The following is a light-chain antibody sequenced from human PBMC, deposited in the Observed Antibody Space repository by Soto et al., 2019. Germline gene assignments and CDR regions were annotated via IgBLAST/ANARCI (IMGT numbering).Light chain of an antibody. J-gene: IGKJ3*01. V-gene: IGKV3-20*01. Sequence: ENVLTQSPGTLSLSPGQRATLSCRSTQTVSNTYLAWYQHKPGQAPRLLIYGASTRATGIPERFSGSGSGTDFTLTITRLEPEDSAIYYCQQYSKSPGTFGPGTKVEIK. CDR3: QQYSKSPGT. CDR2: GAS. CDR1: QTVSNTY.